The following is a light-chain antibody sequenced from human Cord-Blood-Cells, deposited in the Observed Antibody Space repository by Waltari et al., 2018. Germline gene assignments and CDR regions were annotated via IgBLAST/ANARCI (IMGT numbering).Light chain of an antibody. Sequence: EIVMTQSPATLSVSPGERATLSCMASQSVSSNLAWYQQKPGQAPRLLSYGASTRATCIPAMFSGSGSGTEFPLTISSLQSEDFAVYYCQQYNNWPPLTFGGGTKVEIK. V-gene: IGKV3-15*01. CDR1: QSVSSN. J-gene: IGKJ4*01. CDR3: QQYNNWPPLT. CDR2: GAS.